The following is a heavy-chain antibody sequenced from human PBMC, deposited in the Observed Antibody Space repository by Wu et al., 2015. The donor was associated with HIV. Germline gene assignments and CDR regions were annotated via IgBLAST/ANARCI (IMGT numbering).Heavy chain of an antibody. Sequence: QVQLVQSGAEVKKPGASVKVSCKASGYTFTSYYMHWVRQAPGQGLEWMGIINPSGGSTSYAQKFQGRVTMTRDTSTSTVYMELSSLRSEDTAVYYCARSSSSSELRGAFDIWGPRDNGHRLF. CDR1: GYTFTSYY. J-gene: IGHJ3*02. D-gene: IGHD6-6*01. CDR2: INPSGGST. CDR3: ARSSSSSELRGAFDI. V-gene: IGHV1-46*03.